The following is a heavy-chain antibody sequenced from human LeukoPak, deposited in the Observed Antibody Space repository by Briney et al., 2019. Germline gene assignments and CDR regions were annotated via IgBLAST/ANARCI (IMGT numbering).Heavy chain of an antibody. CDR1: GFTFSSYG. Sequence: QSGGSLRLSCATSGFTFSSYGMHWVRQAPGKGLEWVAFIRYDGSNKYYADSVKGRFTISRDNSKNTLYLQMNSLRADDTAVYYCAKSKSDSSGWFPPVDYWGQGTLVTVSS. V-gene: IGHV3-30*02. CDR2: IRYDGSNK. CDR3: AKSKSDSSGWFPPVDY. D-gene: IGHD6-19*01. J-gene: IGHJ4*02.